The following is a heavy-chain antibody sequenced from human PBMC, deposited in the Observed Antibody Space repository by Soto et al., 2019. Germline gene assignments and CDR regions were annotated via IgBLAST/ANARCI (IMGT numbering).Heavy chain of an antibody. CDR3: ALTRRSSLLEVAGPGFEY. J-gene: IGHJ4*02. Sequence: VGSLRLSCATSGFNFGVFGMHWVRQAPGKGLEWLSVLSYEGSEEYYADSVRGRFTISRDNSKSTLFLQMDSLRVEDTGVYYCALTRRSSLLEVAGPGFEYWGQGTLVTAPQ. CDR1: GFNFGVFG. V-gene: IGHV3-30*03. D-gene: IGHD6-19*01. CDR2: LSYEGSEE.